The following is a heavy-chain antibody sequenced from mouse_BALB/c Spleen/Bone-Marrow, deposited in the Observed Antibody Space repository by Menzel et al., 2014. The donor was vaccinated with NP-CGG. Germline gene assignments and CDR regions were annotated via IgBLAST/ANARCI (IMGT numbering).Heavy chain of an antibody. Sequence: EVQLVESGGGLAQPGGSLKLSCAASGFDFSRYWMSWVRQAPGKGLEWIGEINPDSNTMNYTPSLKDKFIISRDNAKNTLYLQMSKVRSEDTALYYCARLGYYGSFAYWGQGTLVTVSA. V-gene: IGHV4-1*02. J-gene: IGHJ3*01. CDR1: GFDFSRYW. CDR3: ARLGYYGSFAY. D-gene: IGHD1-2*01. CDR2: INPDSNTM.